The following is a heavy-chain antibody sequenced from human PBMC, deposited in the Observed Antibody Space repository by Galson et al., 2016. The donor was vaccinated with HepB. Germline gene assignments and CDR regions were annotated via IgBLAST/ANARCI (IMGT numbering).Heavy chain of an antibody. J-gene: IGHJ4*02. D-gene: IGHD1-7*01. CDR2: MNQDESDI. CDR3: ARETTACAD. CDR1: GFAFSNYG. Sequence: SLRLSCAASGFAFSNYGVHWVRQAPGKGLEWVANMNQDESDINYVDSVKGRFIISRDDAKNSLYLQMNSLRPGDTAMYYCARETTACADWGQGTLVTVSS. V-gene: IGHV3-7*03.